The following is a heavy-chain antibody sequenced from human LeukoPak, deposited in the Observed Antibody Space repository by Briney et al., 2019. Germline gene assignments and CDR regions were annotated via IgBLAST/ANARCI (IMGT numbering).Heavy chain of an antibody. CDR2: INPNSGGT. D-gene: IGHD1-1*01. CDR3: ARADYEGNNWRDDAFDI. J-gene: IGHJ3*02. Sequence: ASVKVSCKASGYTFTGYYMHWVRQAPGQGLEWMGWINPNSGGTNYAQKFQGRVTMTRDTSISTAYMELSSLTSEDTAVYYCARADYEGNNWRDDAFDIWGQGTMVTVSS. CDR1: GYTFTGYY. V-gene: IGHV1-2*02.